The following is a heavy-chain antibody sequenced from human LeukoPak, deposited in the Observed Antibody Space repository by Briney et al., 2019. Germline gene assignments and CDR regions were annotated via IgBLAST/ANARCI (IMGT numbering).Heavy chain of an antibody. CDR2: ISSSSSYI. D-gene: IGHD6-6*01. CDR1: GFTFSSYS. V-gene: IGHV3-21*01. J-gene: IGHJ4*02. Sequence: PGGSLRLSCAASGFTFSSYSMSWVRQAPGKGLEWVSSISSSSSYIYYADSVKGRFTISRDNAKNSLYLQMNSLRAEDTAVYYCARDLRPRKYYFDYWGQGTLVTVSS. CDR3: ARDLRPRKYYFDY.